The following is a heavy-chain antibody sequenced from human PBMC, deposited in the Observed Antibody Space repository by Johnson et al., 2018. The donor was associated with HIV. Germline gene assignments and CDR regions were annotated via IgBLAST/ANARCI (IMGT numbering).Heavy chain of an antibody. CDR1: GFTFSSYD. CDR3: ARTLSGSYRGWAFDI. V-gene: IGHV3-13*01. CDR2: IGTAGDT. J-gene: IGHJ3*02. Sequence: VQLVESGGGLVQPGGSLRLSCAASGFTFSSYDMHWVRQATGKGLEWVSAIGTAGDTYYPGSVKGRFTISRENAKNSLYLQMNSLRAGDTAVYYGARTLSGSYRGWAFDIWGQGTMVTVSS. D-gene: IGHD1-26*01.